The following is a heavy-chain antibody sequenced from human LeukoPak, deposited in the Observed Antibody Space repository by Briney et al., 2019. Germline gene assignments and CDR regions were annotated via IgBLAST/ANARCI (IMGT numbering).Heavy chain of an antibody. Sequence: KTSETLSLTCTVSGYSISSGYYWGWIRQSPGKGLEWIGSIYHSGSTYYNPSLKSRVTISVDTSKNQFSLRLSSVTAADTAVYYCAVQSLAESGSYFYFDYWGQGTLVTVSS. J-gene: IGHJ4*02. CDR1: GYSISSGYY. CDR3: AVQSLAESGSYFYFDY. D-gene: IGHD1-26*01. V-gene: IGHV4-38-2*02. CDR2: IYHSGST.